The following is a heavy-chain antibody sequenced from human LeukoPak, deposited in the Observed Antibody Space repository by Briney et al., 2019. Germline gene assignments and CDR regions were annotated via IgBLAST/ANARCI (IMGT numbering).Heavy chain of an antibody. D-gene: IGHD5-12*01. V-gene: IGHV4-34*01. Sequence: SETLSLTCAVYGGSFSGYYWSWIRQPPGKGLEWIGEINHSGSTNYNPSLKSRVTISVDTSKNQFSLKLSSVTAADTAVYYCARGEFEEWLRLFDYWGQGTLVTVSS. CDR3: ARGEFEEWLRLFDY. CDR2: INHSGST. CDR1: GGSFSGYY. J-gene: IGHJ4*02.